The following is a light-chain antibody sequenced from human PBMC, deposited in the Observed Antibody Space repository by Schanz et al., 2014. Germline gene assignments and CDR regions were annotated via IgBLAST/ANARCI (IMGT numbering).Light chain of an antibody. Sequence: EILITQSPATLSVSPGQRATLSCRASHSVTSNLAWYQQKPGQAPRLLIYGASTRVTGIPGRFSGSGSGTDFTLTISRLEPEDFAVYYCQQCGSSPGTFGQGTKVEVK. V-gene: IGKV3-20*01. CDR2: GAS. J-gene: IGKJ1*01. CDR3: QQCGSSPGT. CDR1: HSVTSN.